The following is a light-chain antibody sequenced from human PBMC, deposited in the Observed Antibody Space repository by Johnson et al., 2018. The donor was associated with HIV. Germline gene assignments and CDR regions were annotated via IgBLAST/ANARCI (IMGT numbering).Light chain of an antibody. CDR2: ENN. V-gene: IGLV1-51*02. CDR1: SSNIGNNY. J-gene: IGLJ1*01. CDR3: GTWDNSLGAHFV. Sequence: QSVLTQPPSVSAAPGQKVTISCSGSSSNIGNNYVSWYQQLPGTAPKLLIYENNKRPSGIPDRFSGSKSGTSATLDITGLQTGDEADYYCGTWDNSLGAHFVFGSGTKITVL.